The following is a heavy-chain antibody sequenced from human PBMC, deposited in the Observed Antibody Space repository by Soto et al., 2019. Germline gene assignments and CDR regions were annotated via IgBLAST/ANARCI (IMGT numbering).Heavy chain of an antibody. V-gene: IGHV4-59*01. Sequence: QVQLQESGPGLVKPSESLSLTCAVSGGSISSYYWSWIRQPPGKGLEWIGYIYYRGSTNYNPSLKIRVTISVDTSKNQFSLKLTSVTAADTAVYYCARSRYTSGWWTPPFDYRGQGTLVTVTS. CDR2: IYYRGST. J-gene: IGHJ4*02. CDR3: ARSRYTSGWWTPPFDY. D-gene: IGHD6-19*01. CDR1: GGSISSYY.